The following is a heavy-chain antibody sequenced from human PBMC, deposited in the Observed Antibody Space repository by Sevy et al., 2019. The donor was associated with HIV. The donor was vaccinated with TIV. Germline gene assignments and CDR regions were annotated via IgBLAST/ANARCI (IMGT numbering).Heavy chain of an antibody. J-gene: IGHJ6*01. CDR2: IYTTGST. D-gene: IGHD3-22*01. CDR3: ARENYYDSSGPIDGMDV. Sequence: SETLSLTCTVSGGSISSYYWSWIRQPAGKGLEWIGRIYTTGSTNYNPSLKSRVTMSVDTSKNQFSLKLSSVTAADTAVYYCARENYYDSSGPIDGMDVWGQGTTVTVSS. V-gene: IGHV4-4*07. CDR1: GGSISSYY.